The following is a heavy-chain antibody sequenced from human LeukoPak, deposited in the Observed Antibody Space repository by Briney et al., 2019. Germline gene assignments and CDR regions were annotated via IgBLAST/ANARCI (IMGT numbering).Heavy chain of an antibody. CDR1: GFTFSSYS. D-gene: IGHD1-14*01. CDR3: ARDGRGNRPDY. Sequence: GGSLRLSCAASGFTFSSYSMNWVRQAPGKGLEWVSSISSSSSYIYYADSVKGRFTISRDNAKNSLYLQMNSLRAGDTAVYYCARDGRGNRPDYWGQGTLVTVSS. J-gene: IGHJ4*02. V-gene: IGHV3-21*01. CDR2: ISSSSSYI.